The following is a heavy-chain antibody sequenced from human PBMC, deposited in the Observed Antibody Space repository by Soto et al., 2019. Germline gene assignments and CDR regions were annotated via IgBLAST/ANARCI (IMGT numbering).Heavy chain of an antibody. CDR2: INPNSGGT. CDR1: GYTFTGHY. Sequence: ASVKVSCKASGYTFTGHYIHWVRQAPGQGLEWMGWINPNSGGTKFAQKFQGWVTMTRDTSISTAHMELSRLRSDVTAVFYCARKYVRITLGGGDFYYGMDVWGQGTMVTVSS. D-gene: IGHD3-10*01. V-gene: IGHV1-2*04. CDR3: ARKYVRITLGGGDFYYGMDV. J-gene: IGHJ6*02.